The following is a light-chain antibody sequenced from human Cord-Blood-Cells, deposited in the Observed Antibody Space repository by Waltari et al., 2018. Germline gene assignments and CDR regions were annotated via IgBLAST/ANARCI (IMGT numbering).Light chain of an antibody. CDR1: SSNIGSNT. CDR3: AAGDDSLNGYV. V-gene: IGLV1-44*01. Sequence: QSVLTQPPSASGTPGQRVTISCSGSSSNIGSNTVNWDQQLPGTAPKLLIYSNNRQPSGVPDRFSGSKSGTSAFLAMSELQSEDEPDYYCAAGDDSLNGYVFGTGTKVTVL. CDR2: SNN. J-gene: IGLJ1*01.